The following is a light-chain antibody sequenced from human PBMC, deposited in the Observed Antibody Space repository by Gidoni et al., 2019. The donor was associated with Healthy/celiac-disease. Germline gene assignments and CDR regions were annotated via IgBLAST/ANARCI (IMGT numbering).Light chain of an antibody. CDR2: GAS. CDR1: QSVSSSY. V-gene: IGKV3-20*01. J-gene: IGKJ3*01. CDR3: QQYGSSPFG. Sequence: EIVLTQSPGTLSLSPGARATLSCRASQSVSSSYLAWYQQKPGQAPRLLIYGASSRATGIPDRFSVSGSGTDFTLTISRLEPEDFAVYYCQQYGSSPFGFGPGTKVDIK.